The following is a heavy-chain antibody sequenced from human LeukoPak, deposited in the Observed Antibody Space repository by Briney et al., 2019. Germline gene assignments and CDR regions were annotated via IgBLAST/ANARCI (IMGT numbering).Heavy chain of an antibody. J-gene: IGHJ4*02. V-gene: IGHV1-69*05. Sequence: SVKVSYKASGGTFSSYAISWVRQAPGQGLEWMGGIIPIFGTANYAQKFQGRVTITTDESTSTAYMELSSLRSEDTAVYYCAREDYYDSSGYSLFDYWGQGTLVTVSS. CDR1: GGTFSSYA. CDR3: AREDYYDSSGYSLFDY. CDR2: IIPIFGTA. D-gene: IGHD3-22*01.